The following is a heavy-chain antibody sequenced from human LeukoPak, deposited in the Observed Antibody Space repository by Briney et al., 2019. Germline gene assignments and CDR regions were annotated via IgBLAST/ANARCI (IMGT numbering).Heavy chain of an antibody. D-gene: IGHD1-26*01. V-gene: IGHV3-66*01. Sequence: GGSLRLSCAASGFTVSSNYMSWVRQAPGKGLEWVSVIYSGGSTYYADSVKGRFTISRDNAKNSLYLQMNSLRAEDTAIYYCARDKIVGATHFDYWGQGTPVTVSS. J-gene: IGHJ4*02. CDR1: GFTVSSNY. CDR3: ARDKIVGATHFDY. CDR2: IYSGGST.